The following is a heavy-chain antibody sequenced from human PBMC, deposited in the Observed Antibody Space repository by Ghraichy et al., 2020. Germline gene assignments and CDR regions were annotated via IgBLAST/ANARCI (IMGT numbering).Heavy chain of an antibody. D-gene: IGHD2-2*02. J-gene: IGHJ5*02. CDR1: GGSISSGGYY. V-gene: IGHV4-31*03. CDR2: IYYSGST. CDR3: ARDGGYCSSTSCYTGFDP. Sequence: SETLSLTCTVSGGSISSGGYYWSWTRQHPGKGLEWIGYIYYSGSTYYNPSLKSRVTISVDTSKNQFSLKLSSVTAADTAVYYCARDGGYCSSTSCYTGFDPWGQGTLVTVSS.